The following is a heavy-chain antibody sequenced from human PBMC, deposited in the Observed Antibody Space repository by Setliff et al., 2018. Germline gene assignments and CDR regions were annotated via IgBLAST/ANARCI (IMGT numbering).Heavy chain of an antibody. Sequence: GESLKISCLASGFTFDDYGMSWVRQAPGKGLEWVSGLSWRGDNIGYADSVKGRFTISRDNAKNSLYLQMNSLRAEDTATYYCIRDWGEAGSTNAFDIWGQGTVVTVSS. D-gene: IGHD1-26*01. CDR3: IRDWGEAGSTNAFDI. V-gene: IGHV3-20*04. CDR2: LSWRGDNI. CDR1: GFTFDDYG. J-gene: IGHJ3*02.